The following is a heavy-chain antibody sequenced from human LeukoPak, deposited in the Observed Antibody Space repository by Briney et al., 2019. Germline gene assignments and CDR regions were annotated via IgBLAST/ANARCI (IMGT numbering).Heavy chain of an antibody. V-gene: IGHV3-23*01. D-gene: IGHD1-26*01. CDR1: GFTFSNAW. CDR3: AKDIVGATDY. CDR2: ISGSGGST. Sequence: PGGSLRLSCAASGFTFSNAWMSWVRQAPGKGLEWVSAISGSGGSTYYADSVKGRFTISRDNSKNTLYLQMNSLRAEDTAVYYCAKDIVGATDYWGQGTLVTVSS. J-gene: IGHJ4*02.